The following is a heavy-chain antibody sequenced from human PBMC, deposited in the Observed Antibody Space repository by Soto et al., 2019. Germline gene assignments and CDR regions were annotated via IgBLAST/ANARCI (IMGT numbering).Heavy chain of an antibody. CDR3: ATERTGYYYYYGMDV. CDR1: RFTFSSYA. J-gene: IGHJ6*04. Sequence: EVQLLESGGGFIQPGGSLRLSCAASRFTFSSYAMSWVRQAPGKGLEWVSVISANGVTTHYADSVKGRFTISRDYSKNTLYLKMSSLRAEDTAVYYCATERTGYYYYYGMDVWGEGTTVTVSS. V-gene: IGHV3-23*01. CDR2: ISANGVTT.